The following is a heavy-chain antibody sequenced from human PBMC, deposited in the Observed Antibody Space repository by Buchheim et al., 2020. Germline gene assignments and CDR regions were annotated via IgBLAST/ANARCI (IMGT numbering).Heavy chain of an antibody. CDR2: IYPGDSDT. Sequence: EVQLVQSGAEVKKPGESLKISCKGSGYSFTSYWIGWVRQMPGKGLEWMGIIYPGDSDTRYSPSFQGQVTISADKSISTAYLQWSSLKASDTAMYYCARHSEKTYYYDSSGYHWYFDLWGRGTL. V-gene: IGHV5-51*01. J-gene: IGHJ2*01. CDR3: ARHSEKTYYYDSSGYHWYFDL. CDR1: GYSFTSYW. D-gene: IGHD3-22*01.